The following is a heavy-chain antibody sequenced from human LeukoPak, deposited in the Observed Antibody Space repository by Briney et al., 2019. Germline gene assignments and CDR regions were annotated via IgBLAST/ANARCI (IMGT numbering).Heavy chain of an antibody. D-gene: IGHD3-9*01. CDR1: GGSISSYY. CDR2: IYYSGST. J-gene: IGHJ4*02. CDR3: ARARRLAYYFDY. Sequence: PSETLSLTCTVSGGSISSYYWSWIRQPPGKGLEWIGHIYYSGSTNYNPSLKSRATISVETSKNQFSLKLSSVTAADTGVYYCARARRLAYYFDYCGQRTLVTVSS. V-gene: IGHV4-59*01.